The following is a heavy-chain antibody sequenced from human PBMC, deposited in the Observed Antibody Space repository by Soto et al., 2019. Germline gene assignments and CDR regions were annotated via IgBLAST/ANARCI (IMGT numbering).Heavy chain of an antibody. J-gene: IGHJ5*02. CDR3: SKVSRRRSSKGPHWFDP. D-gene: IGHD4-4*01. V-gene: IGHV3-23*01. CDR2: ISGSGGST. CDR1: GFTFSSYA. Sequence: EVQLLESGGGLVQPGGSLRLSCAASGFTFSSYAMSWVRQAPGKGLEWVSAISGSGGSTYYADSVKGRFTISRDNSKNPLYLQMNSLRAEDTAVYYCSKVSRRRSSKGPHWFDPWGQGTLVTVSS.